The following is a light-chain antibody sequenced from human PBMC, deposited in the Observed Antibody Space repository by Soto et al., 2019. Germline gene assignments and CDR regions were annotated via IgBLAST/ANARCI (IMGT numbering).Light chain of an antibody. CDR3: QSYDSSLSVHYV. Sequence: QSALTQPRSVSGSPGQSVTISCTGTSSDVGGYNSVSWYQQHPGKAPKLMIYDVAKRPSGVPDRFSGSKSGNTASLTISGLQAEDEADYYCQSYDSSLSVHYVFGTGTKLTVL. CDR1: SSDVGGYNS. V-gene: IGLV2-11*01. CDR2: DVA. J-gene: IGLJ1*01.